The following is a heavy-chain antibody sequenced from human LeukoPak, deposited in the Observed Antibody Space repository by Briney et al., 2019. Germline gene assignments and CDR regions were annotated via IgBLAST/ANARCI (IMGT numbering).Heavy chain of an antibody. D-gene: IGHD1-26*01. Sequence: GGSLRLSCAASGFTVSSNYMSWVRQAPGKGLGWVTVIYSGGSTYYADSVKGRFTTSRDNSKNTLYPQMNSLRAEDTAVYYCARVGSGYGIYFDYWGQGTLVSVSS. CDR3: ARVGSGYGIYFDY. CDR1: GFTVSSNY. V-gene: IGHV3-53*01. CDR2: IYSGGST. J-gene: IGHJ4*02.